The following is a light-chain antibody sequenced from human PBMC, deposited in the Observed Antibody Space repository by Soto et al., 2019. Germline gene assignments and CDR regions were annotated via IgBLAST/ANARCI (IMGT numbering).Light chain of an antibody. V-gene: IGKV1-17*01. CDR1: QDIRGD. CDR3: LQYSSYPRM. Sequence: DIQMTQSPSSLSASVGDRVTITCRASQDIRGDLGWYQQKPGKAPQRLISAVSSLQSGVPSRFSGSGYGTEFTLTISSLQPEDFATYYCLQYSSYPRMFGQGTKVEFK. CDR2: AVS. J-gene: IGKJ1*01.